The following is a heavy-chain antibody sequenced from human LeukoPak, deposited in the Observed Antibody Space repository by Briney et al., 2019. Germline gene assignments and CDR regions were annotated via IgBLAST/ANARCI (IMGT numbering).Heavy chain of an antibody. D-gene: IGHD3-3*01. V-gene: IGHV3-30*04. CDR1: GFTFSINT. J-gene: IGHJ3*02. CDR2: ISYDGSNK. Sequence: QSERSLRLSCAASGFTFSINTMHWVRQAPGKGLEWVAVISYDGSNKYYADSVKGRFTISRDNSKNTLYLQMNSLRAEDTAVYYCARTYDFGRGPPGDAFDNWGQGTLVTVPS. CDR3: ARTYDFGRGPPGDAFDN.